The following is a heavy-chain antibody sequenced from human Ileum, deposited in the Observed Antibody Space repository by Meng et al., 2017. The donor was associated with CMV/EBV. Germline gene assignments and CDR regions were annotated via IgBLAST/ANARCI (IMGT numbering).Heavy chain of an antibody. D-gene: IGHD3-10*01. CDR1: GGTFSSNA. CDR2: IIPIFGTA. J-gene: IGHJ4*02. Sequence: SCKASGGTFSSNAISWVRQAPGQGLEWVGGIIPIFGTANYAQKFQGRVTITTDESTSTAYMELSSLRSEDTAVYYCATHGSGSYYKVWGQGTLVTVSS. V-gene: IGHV1-69*05. CDR3: ATHGSGSYYKV.